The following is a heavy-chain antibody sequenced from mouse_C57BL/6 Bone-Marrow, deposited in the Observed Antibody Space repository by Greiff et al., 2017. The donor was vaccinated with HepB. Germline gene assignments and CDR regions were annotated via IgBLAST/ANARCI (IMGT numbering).Heavy chain of an antibody. V-gene: IGHV1-26*01. D-gene: IGHD1-1*01. CDR2: INPNNGGT. CDR3: AMNLLLSRGDY. CDR1: GYTFTDYY. Sequence: EVQLQQSGPELVKPGASVKISCKASGYTFTDYYMNWVKQSHGKSLEWIGDINPNNGGTSYNQKFKGKATLTVDKSSSTAYMELRSLTSEDSAVYYCAMNLLLSRGDYWGQGTTLTVSS. J-gene: IGHJ2*01.